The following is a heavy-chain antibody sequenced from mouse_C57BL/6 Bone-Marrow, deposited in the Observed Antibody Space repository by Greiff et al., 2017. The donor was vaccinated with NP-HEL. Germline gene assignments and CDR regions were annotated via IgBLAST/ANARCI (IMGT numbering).Heavy chain of an antibody. CDR1: GYTFTSYW. D-gene: IGHD2-3*01. CDR3: ARAVDGYSRDYAMDY. J-gene: IGHJ4*01. V-gene: IGHV1-64*01. Sequence: QVQLQQPGAELVKPGASVKLSCKASGYTFTSYWMHWVKQRPGQGLEWIGMIHPNSGSTNYNEKFKSKATLTVDKSSSTAYMQLSSLTSEDSAAYYCARAVDGYSRDYAMDYWGQGTSVTVSS. CDR2: IHPNSGST.